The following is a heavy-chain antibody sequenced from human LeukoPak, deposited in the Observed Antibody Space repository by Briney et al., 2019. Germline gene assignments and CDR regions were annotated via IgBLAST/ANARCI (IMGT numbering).Heavy chain of an antibody. CDR3: ARDWGVGDPNAFDI. D-gene: IGHD2-21*02. J-gene: IGHJ3*02. V-gene: IGHV3-21*01. CDR2: ISSSSTYI. Sequence: GGSLRLSCAAAGFTFSRDSMNWVRQAPGKGLEWLSSISSSSTYIYYADSLKGRFTISRDNAKNSLYLQMNSLRAEDTAVYYCARDWGVGDPNAFDIWGQGTMVTVSS. CDR1: GFTFSRDS.